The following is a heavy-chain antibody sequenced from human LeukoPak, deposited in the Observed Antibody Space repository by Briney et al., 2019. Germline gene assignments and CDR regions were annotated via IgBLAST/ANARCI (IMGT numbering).Heavy chain of an antibody. J-gene: IGHJ4*02. CDR3: ANGDYYDSSGYLNFDY. CDR1: GFTFDDYA. Sequence: GSLRLSCAASGFTFDDYAMHWVRQAPGKGLEWVSAISGSGGSTYYADSVKGRFTISRDNSKNMLYLQMNSLRAEDTAVYYCANGDYYDSSGYLNFDYWGQGTLVTVSS. D-gene: IGHD3-22*01. CDR2: ISGSGGST. V-gene: IGHV3-23*01.